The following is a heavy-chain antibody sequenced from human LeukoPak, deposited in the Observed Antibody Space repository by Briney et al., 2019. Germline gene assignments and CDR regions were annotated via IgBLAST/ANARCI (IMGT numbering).Heavy chain of an antibody. CDR2: IYSGGAT. V-gene: IGHV3-66*02. D-gene: IGHD6-13*01. CDR1: GFTVTTSY. J-gene: IGHJ4*02. CDR3: ARQAAAATPFHY. Sequence: GGSLRLSCAASGFTVTTSYMSWFRRAPGKGLEWVSIIYSGGATYYAASVKGRFAISRDNSKNTPYLQMNGLRPEDTAMYYCARQAAAATPFHYWGQGSLVTVSS.